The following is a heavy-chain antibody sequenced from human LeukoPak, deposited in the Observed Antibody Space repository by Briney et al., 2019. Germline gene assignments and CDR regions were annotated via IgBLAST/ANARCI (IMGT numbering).Heavy chain of an antibody. V-gene: IGHV4-59*01. Sequence: PSETLSLTCTVSGGSIRSYYWSWIRQPPGKGLEWIGCIYYSGSTNYNPSLKSRLTILVDTSKNQFSLKLSSVTAADTAVYYCARADYGGQTRPFEIWGQGTMVTVSS. J-gene: IGHJ3*02. D-gene: IGHD4-23*01. CDR1: GGSIRSYY. CDR2: IYYSGST. CDR3: ARADYGGQTRPFEI.